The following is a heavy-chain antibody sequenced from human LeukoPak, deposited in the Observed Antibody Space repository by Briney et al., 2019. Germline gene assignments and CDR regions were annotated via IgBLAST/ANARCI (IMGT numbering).Heavy chain of an antibody. CDR2: ISYDGSNK. D-gene: IGHD3-22*01. CDR1: GCTFSSYA. Sequence: PGGSLRLSCAASGCTFSSYAMHWVRQAPGKGLEWVAVISYDGSNKYYADSVKGRFTISRDNSKNTLYLQMNSLRAEDTAAYYCARDYYYDSSGYPSYFDYWGQGTLVTVSS. V-gene: IGHV3-30-3*01. J-gene: IGHJ4*02. CDR3: ARDYYYDSSGYPSYFDY.